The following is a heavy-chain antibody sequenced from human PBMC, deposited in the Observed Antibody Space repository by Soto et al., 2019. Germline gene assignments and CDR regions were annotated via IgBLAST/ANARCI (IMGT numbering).Heavy chain of an antibody. CDR3: ARHISEWQQLGGRFDP. D-gene: IGHD6-13*01. CDR2: IYPGDSDT. Sequence: GESLKISCKGSGYSFTSYWIGWVRQMPGKGLGWMGIIYPGDSDTRYSPSFQGQVTISADKSISTAYLQWSSLKASDTAMYYCARHISEWQQLGGRFDPWGQGXLVTVYS. V-gene: IGHV5-51*01. J-gene: IGHJ5*02. CDR1: GYSFTSYW.